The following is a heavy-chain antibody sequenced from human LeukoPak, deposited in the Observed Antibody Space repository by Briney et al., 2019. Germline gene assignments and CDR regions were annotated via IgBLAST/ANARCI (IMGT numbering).Heavy chain of an antibody. CDR2: ISSSSSDI. CDR1: GLTVRNNF. D-gene: IGHD5-18*01. J-gene: IGHJ3*02. CDR3: ARPRGGYSYAYDAFDI. V-gene: IGHV3-21*01. Sequence: GGSLRLSCAASGLTVRNNFMSWVRQDPGKGLDEVSSISSSSSDIYYADSVRGRFTISRDNAKNSLFLQMHCLRAEDTAFYYCARPRGGYSYAYDAFDIWGQGTMVTVSS.